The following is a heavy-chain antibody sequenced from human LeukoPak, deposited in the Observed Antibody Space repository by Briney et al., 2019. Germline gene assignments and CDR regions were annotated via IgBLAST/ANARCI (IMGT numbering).Heavy chain of an antibody. Sequence: GGSLRLSCAASGFTFDDYTMHWVRQAPGKGLEWVSLISWDGGSTYYADSVKGRFTISRDNSKNSLYLQMNSLRAEDTAVYYCVGDGYCSSTSCYVAYYYYMDVWGKGTTVTISS. D-gene: IGHD2-2*03. CDR1: GFTFDDYT. CDR3: VGDGYCSSTSCYVAYYYYMDV. V-gene: IGHV3-43*01. CDR2: ISWDGGST. J-gene: IGHJ6*03.